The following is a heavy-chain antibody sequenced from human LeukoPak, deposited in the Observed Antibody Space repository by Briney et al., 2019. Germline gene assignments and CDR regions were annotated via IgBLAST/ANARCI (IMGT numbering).Heavy chain of an antibody. V-gene: IGHV4-4*07. J-gene: IGHJ6*02. Sequence: SETLSLTCTVSGGSISSYYWSWIRQPAGKGLEWIGRIYTSGSTNYNPSLKSRVTMSVDTSKNQFSLKLSSVTAADTAVYYCARGLGSSWYRVRREYYYGMDVWGQGTTVTVSS. D-gene: IGHD6-13*01. CDR3: ARGLGSSWYRVRREYYYGMDV. CDR1: GGSISSYY. CDR2: IYTSGST.